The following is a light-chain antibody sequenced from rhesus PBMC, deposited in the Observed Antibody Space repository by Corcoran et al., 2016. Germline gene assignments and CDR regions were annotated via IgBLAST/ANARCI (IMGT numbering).Light chain of an antibody. CDR3: QQYSNWPHS. Sequence: EIVMTQSPATLSLSPGERATLSCRASQRVSSYVAWYQQKPEQAPRLLIYGASSRATGIPDRFSGSGSGTDFTLTISSLEPEDFAVYYCQQYSNWPHSFGQGTKVEIK. CDR2: GAS. CDR1: QRVSSY. V-gene: IGKV3S9*01. J-gene: IGKJ2*01.